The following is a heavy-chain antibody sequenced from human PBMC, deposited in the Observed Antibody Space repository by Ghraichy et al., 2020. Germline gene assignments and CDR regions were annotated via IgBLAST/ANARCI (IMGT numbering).Heavy chain of an antibody. CDR3: ARRANSGYVYWTY. CDR1: GFTFNSYW. CDR2: INQDGSEK. J-gene: IGHJ4*02. Sequence: GGSLRLSCAASGFTFNSYWLSWVRQAPGKGLEWVANINQDGSEKYYVDSVKGRFTISRDNAKNSLYLQMNSLRAEDTALYYCARRANSGYVYWTYWGQGTLVTVSS. V-gene: IGHV3-7*01. D-gene: IGHD5-12*01.